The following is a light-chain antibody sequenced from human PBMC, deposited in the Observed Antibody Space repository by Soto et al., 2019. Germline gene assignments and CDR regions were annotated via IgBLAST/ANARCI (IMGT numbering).Light chain of an antibody. CDR1: QSVSSY. J-gene: IGKJ5*01. Sequence: EIVLTQSPATLSLSPGERATLSCRASQSVSSYLAWYQQKPGQAPRLLIYDASNRAPGIPARFSGSGPGTDFTLTISSLEPEDFAVYYCQQLGTFGQGTRLEIK. V-gene: IGKV3D-11*02. CDR3: QQLGT. CDR2: DAS.